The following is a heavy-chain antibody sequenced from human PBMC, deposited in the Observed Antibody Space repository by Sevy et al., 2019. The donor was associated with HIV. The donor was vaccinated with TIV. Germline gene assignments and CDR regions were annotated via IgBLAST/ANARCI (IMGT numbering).Heavy chain of an antibody. V-gene: IGHV1-18*01. D-gene: IGHD3-3*01. CDR1: GYTFTSYG. CDR2: ISAYNGNT. CDR3: AGYGTYYDFWSGYYNYWYFDL. Sequence: ASVKVSCKASGYTFTSYGISWVRQAPGQGLEWMGWISAYNGNTNYAQKLQGRVTMTKDTSTSTAYMELRSLRSDDTAVYYCAGYGTYYDFWSGYYNYWYFDLWGRGTLVTVSS. J-gene: IGHJ2*01.